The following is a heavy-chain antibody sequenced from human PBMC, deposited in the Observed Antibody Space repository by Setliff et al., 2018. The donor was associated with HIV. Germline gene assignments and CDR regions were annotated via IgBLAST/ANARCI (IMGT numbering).Heavy chain of an antibody. J-gene: IGHJ4*02. Sequence: SETLSLTCYVTDDPISSYYWSWVRQPAGKGLEWIGRLYVSGDTNYNPSLEGRVTISVDTSKNQFSLKLSSVTAADTAVYYCARTPEDYDQYFFDRWGQGTLVTVSS. V-gene: IGHV4-4*07. CDR1: DDPISSYY. CDR2: LYVSGDT. CDR3: ARTPEDYDQYFFDR. D-gene: IGHD3-22*01.